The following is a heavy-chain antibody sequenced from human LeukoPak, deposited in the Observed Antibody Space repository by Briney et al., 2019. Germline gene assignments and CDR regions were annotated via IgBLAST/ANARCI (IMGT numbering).Heavy chain of an antibody. D-gene: IGHD3-22*01. Sequence: ASVKVSCKASGYTFTGYYMHWVRQAPGQGLEWMGWINPNSGGTNYAQKFQGRVTMTRDTSISTAYMELSRLRSEDTAVYYCARGDSSGYYYVWFDYWGQGTLVTVSS. CDR3: ARGDSSGYYYVWFDY. V-gene: IGHV1-2*02. J-gene: IGHJ4*02. CDR2: INPNSGGT. CDR1: GYTFTGYY.